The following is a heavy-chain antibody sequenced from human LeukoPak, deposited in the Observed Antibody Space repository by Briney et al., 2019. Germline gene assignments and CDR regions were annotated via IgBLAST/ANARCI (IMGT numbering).Heavy chain of an antibody. CDR3: VKDAGIAARPWYFDS. D-gene: IGHD6-6*01. CDR2: INYQSATF. J-gene: IGHJ4*02. Sequence: GGSLRLSCAASGFTFDDYGLHWVRQVPGKGLEWVSGINYQSATFDADSVKGRFTISRDNAKGLLFLLMDSLRPEDSALYYCVKDAGIAARPWYFDSWGQGTQVIVSS. V-gene: IGHV3-9*01. CDR1: GFTFDDYG.